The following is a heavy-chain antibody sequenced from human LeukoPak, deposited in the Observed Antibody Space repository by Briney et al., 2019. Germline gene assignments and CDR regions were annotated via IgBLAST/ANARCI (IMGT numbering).Heavy chain of an antibody. D-gene: IGHD3-10*01. J-gene: IGHJ4*02. CDR1: GGSISSYY. V-gene: IGHV4-59*12. Sequence: SETLSLTCTVSGGSISSYYWSWIRQPPGKGLEWIGYIYYSGSTNYNPSLKSRVTISVDTSKNQFSLKLSSVTAADTAVYYCARDAMFRGVYYFDYWGQGTLVTVSS. CDR2: IYYSGST. CDR3: ARDAMFRGVYYFDY.